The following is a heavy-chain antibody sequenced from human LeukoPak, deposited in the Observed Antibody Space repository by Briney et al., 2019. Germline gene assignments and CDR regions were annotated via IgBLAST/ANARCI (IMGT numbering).Heavy chain of an antibody. CDR2: ISWNSGGI. J-gene: IGHJ4*02. Sequence: PGRSLRLSCAASGFTFDDHAMHWVRQAPGKGLEWVSGISWNSGGIAYADSVKGRFTISRDNAKTSLYLQMNSLRAEDTALYYCARVSTYATSSGEFDYWGQGTLVTVSS. CDR1: GFTFDDHA. CDR3: ARVSTYATSSGEFDY. D-gene: IGHD7-27*01. V-gene: IGHV3-9*01.